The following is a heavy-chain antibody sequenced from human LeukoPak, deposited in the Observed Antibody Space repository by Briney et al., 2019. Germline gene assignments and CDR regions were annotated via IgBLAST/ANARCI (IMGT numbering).Heavy chain of an antibody. Sequence: SETLSLTCTVSGGSISSYYWSWIRQPPGKGLEWIGRIYTSGSTNYNRYLKSRVTMSVDTSKNQFSLKLSSVTAADTAVYYCARGSVVVTAIPAEHFDYWGQGTLVTVSS. J-gene: IGHJ4*02. CDR1: GGSISSYY. CDR3: ARGSVVVTAIPAEHFDY. CDR2: IYTSGST. D-gene: IGHD2-21*02. V-gene: IGHV4-4*07.